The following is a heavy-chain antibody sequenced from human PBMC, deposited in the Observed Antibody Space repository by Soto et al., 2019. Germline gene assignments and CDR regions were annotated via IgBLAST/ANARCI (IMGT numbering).Heavy chain of an antibody. CDR3: AKVPVAGTVRDRHMDV. J-gene: IGHJ6*02. Sequence: PGGSLRLSCAASGFTFSSYAMSWVRQAPGKVLEWVSAISGSGGITYYADSVKGRFTISRDNSKNTLYLQMNSLRAEDTAVYYCAKVPVAGTVRDRHMDVWGQGTTVTVSS. CDR1: GFTFSSYA. V-gene: IGHV3-23*01. D-gene: IGHD6-19*01. CDR2: ISGSGGIT.